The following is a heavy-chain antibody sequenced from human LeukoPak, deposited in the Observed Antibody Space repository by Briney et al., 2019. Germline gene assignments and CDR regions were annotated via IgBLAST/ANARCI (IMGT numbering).Heavy chain of an antibody. CDR1: GFTFSSYD. V-gene: IGHV3-23*01. CDR2: ISGSGGT. J-gene: IGHJ2*01. Sequence: GGSLRLSCAASGFTFSSYDMHWVRQAPGKGLEWVSAISGSGGTHYADSVKGRFTISRDRSKDTLYLQMDSLRADDTAVYFCAKTSAATTAASYWYFDVWGRGALVTVSS. CDR3: AKTSAATTAASYWYFDV. D-gene: IGHD1-26*01.